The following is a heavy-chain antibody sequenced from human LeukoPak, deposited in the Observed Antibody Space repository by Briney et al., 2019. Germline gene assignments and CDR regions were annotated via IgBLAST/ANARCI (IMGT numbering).Heavy chain of an antibody. CDR2: ISAYNGNT. D-gene: IGHD3-3*01. CDR3: ARVYDFWDWFDP. J-gene: IGHJ5*02. Sequence: ASVKVSCKASGYTFTSYGISWVRQAPGQGLEWMGWISAYNGNTNYAQKLHGRVTMTTDTSTSTAYMELRSLRSDDTAVYYCARVYDFWDWFDPWGQGTLVTVSS. V-gene: IGHV1-18*01. CDR1: GYTFTSYG.